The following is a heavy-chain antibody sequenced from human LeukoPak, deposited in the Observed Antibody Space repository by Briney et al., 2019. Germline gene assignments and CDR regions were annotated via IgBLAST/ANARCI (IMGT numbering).Heavy chain of an antibody. CDR1: GYTFTSYG. Sequence: ASVKVSCKASGYTFTSYGISWVRQAPGQGLEWMGWISAYNGNTNYAQKLQGRVTMTTDTSTSTAYMELSRLRSDDTAVYYCARAQVYCSGGGCPYFDYWGQGTLVTVSS. D-gene: IGHD2-15*01. J-gene: IGHJ4*02. V-gene: IGHV1-18*01. CDR3: ARAQVYCSGGGCPYFDY. CDR2: ISAYNGNT.